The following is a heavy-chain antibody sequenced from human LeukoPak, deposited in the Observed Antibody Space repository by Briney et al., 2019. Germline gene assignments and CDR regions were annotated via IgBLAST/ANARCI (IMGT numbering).Heavy chain of an antibody. J-gene: IGHJ4*02. V-gene: IGHV1-69*13. D-gene: IGHD6-19*01. CDR1: GGTFSSYA. CDR2: IIPIFGTA. CDR3: ASNSGWYSDY. Sequence: ASVEVSCKASGGTFSSYAISWVRQAPGQGLEWMGGIIPIFGTANYAQKFQGRVTITADESTSTAYMELSSLRSEDTAMYYCASNSGWYSDYWGQGTLVTVSS.